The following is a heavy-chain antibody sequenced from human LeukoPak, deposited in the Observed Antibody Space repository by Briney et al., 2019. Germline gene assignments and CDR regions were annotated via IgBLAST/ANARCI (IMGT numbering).Heavy chain of an antibody. D-gene: IGHD3-22*01. CDR1: GYAFTSYD. J-gene: IGHJ5*02. CDR3: ARGGDSIQAWFDP. Sequence: ASVKVSCKASGYAFTSYDINWVRQATGQGLEWMGWMNPNSGNTGYAQKFQGRVTMTRNTSISTAYMELGSLRSEDTAIYYCARGGDSIQAWFDPWGQGTLVTVSS. CDR2: MNPNSGNT. V-gene: IGHV1-8*01.